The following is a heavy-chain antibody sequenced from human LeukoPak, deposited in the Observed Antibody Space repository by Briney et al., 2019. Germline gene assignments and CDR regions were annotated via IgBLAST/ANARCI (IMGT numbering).Heavy chain of an antibody. V-gene: IGHV4-59*08. D-gene: IGHD6-19*01. CDR2: IYYSGST. CDR3: ARILSSSWYEYFHH. J-gene: IGHJ1*01. CDR1: GGSISSYY. Sequence: SETLSLTCTVSGGSISSYYWSWIRQTPGKGLEWIGDIYYSGSTNYNPSLKSRVTISVDTSKNKFSLKLSSVTAADTAVYYCARILSSSWYEYFHHWGQGTLVTVSS.